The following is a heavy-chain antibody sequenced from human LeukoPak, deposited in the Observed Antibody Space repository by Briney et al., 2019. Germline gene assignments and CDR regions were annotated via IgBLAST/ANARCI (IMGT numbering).Heavy chain of an antibody. CDR3: ARGQPPSYYDMDV. D-gene: IGHD6-13*01. J-gene: IGHJ6*02. Sequence: GRSLRLSYAASGFTFSSYGMHWVRQAPGKGLEWVAVIWSDGSTKYYADSVKGRFTISRDNSKNTLYLQMNSLRAEDTAVYYCARGQPPSYYDMDVWGQGTTVTVSS. V-gene: IGHV3-33*01. CDR2: IWSDGSTK. CDR1: GFTFSSYG.